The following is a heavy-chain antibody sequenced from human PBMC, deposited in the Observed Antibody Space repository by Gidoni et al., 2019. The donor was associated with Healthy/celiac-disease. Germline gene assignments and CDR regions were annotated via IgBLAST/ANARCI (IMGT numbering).Heavy chain of an antibody. D-gene: IGHD6-19*01. CDR2: ISSNGGST. CDR1: GFTFSSYA. Sequence: EVQLVESGGGLVQPGGSLRLSCAASGFTFSSYAMHWVRQAPGKGLEYVSAISSNGGSTYYANSVKGRFTISRDNSKNTLYLQMGSVRAEDMAVYYCARDRLSYSSGWYPNFDYWGQGTLVTVSS. J-gene: IGHJ4*02. CDR3: ARDRLSYSSGWYPNFDY. V-gene: IGHV3-64*01.